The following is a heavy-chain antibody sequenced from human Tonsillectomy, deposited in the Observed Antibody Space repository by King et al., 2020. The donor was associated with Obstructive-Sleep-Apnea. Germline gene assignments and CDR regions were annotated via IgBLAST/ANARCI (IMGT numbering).Heavy chain of an antibody. CDR3: ARAGGDPAEYFQH. Sequence: LQLQESGSGLVKPSQTLSLTCAVSGGSISSGGYSWSWIRQPPGKGLEWIGYIYHSGSTYYNPSLKSRVTISVDRSKNQFSLKLSSVTAADTAVYYCARAGGDPAEYFQHWGQGTLVTVSS. CDR2: IYHSGST. CDR1: GGSISSGGYS. J-gene: IGHJ1*01. D-gene: IGHD2-21*01. V-gene: IGHV4-30-2*01.